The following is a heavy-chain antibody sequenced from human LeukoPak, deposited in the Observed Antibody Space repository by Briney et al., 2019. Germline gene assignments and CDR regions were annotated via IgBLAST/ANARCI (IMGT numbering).Heavy chain of an antibody. Sequence: PGGSLRLSCAASGFTFSSYGMHWVRQAPGKGLEWVAFIRNDGNNKYYADSVKGRFTISRDNSKNTLYLQMNSLRAEDTAVYYCARVPRGHAFDIWGQGTMVTVSS. V-gene: IGHV3-30*02. J-gene: IGHJ3*02. CDR3: ARVPRGHAFDI. CDR1: GFTFSSYG. D-gene: IGHD3-10*01. CDR2: IRNDGNNK.